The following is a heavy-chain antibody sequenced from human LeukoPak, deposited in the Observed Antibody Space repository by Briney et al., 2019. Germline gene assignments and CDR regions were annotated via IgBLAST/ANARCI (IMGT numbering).Heavy chain of an antibody. D-gene: IGHD2-2*02. Sequence: ASVKVSCKASGYTFTNYYMHWVRQAPGEGLEWMGIINPSGGSTSYAQKFQDRVTMTRDMSTSTVYMELSSLRSEDTAVYYCARVAAEVVGVPGAIGFGWLRRDYYYMDVWGKGTTVTVSS. CDR3: ARVAAEVVGVPGAIGFGWLRRDYYYMDV. J-gene: IGHJ6*03. CDR2: INPSGGST. CDR1: GYTFTNYY. V-gene: IGHV1-46*01.